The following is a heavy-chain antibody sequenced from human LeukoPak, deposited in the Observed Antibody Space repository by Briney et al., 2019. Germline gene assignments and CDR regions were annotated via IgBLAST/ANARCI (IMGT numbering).Heavy chain of an antibody. V-gene: IGHV5-51*01. CDR3: AGFTTTLVGYCSSTSCSAAFDY. Sequence: GESLKISCKGSGYSFTSYWIGWVRQMPGKGLEWMGIIYPGDSDTRYSPSFQGQVTISADKSISTAYLQWSSLKASDTAMYYCAGFTTTLVGYCSSTSCSAAFDYWGQGTLVTVSS. J-gene: IGHJ4*02. D-gene: IGHD2-2*01. CDR2: IYPGDSDT. CDR1: GYSFTSYW.